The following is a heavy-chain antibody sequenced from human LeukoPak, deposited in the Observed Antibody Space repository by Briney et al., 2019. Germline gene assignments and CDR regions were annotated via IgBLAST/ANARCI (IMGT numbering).Heavy chain of an antibody. CDR3: ARGDCGGNSGEVGYYYGMDV. V-gene: IGHV1-18*01. CDR1: GYTFTSYG. Sequence: ASVKVSCKASGYTFTSYGISWVRQAPGQGLEWMGWISAYNGNTNYAQKLQGRVTMTTDTSTSTAYMELRSLRSDDTAVYYCARGDCGGNSGEVGYYYGMDVWGQGTTVTVSS. CDR2: ISAYNGNT. J-gene: IGHJ6*02. D-gene: IGHD4-23*01.